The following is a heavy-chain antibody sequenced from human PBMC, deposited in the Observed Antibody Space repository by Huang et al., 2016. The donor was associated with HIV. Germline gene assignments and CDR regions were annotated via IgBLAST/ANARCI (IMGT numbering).Heavy chain of an antibody. D-gene: IGHD3-22*01. CDR3: ARLASFGHDSSAYYFAY. Sequence: QVQLVQSGAEVKKPGSSVKVSCKASGGTFSSSAINWVRQAPGQGLEWIGGIIPVFGTANFGQKCQGRVTVTADESTRTAYMYLNNLGSEDTAMYYCARLASFGHDSSAYYFAYWGQGTLITVS. CDR2: IIPVFGTA. J-gene: IGHJ4*02. CDR1: GGTFSSSA. V-gene: IGHV1-69*01.